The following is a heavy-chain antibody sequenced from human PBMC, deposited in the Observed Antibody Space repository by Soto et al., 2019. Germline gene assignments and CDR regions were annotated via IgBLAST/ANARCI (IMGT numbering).Heavy chain of an antibody. V-gene: IGHV3-74*01. D-gene: IGHD3-3*01. CDR1: GFTFGTSW. CDR3: ARLGVWSGAYYYMDV. Sequence: EMQVVESGGGLVQRGESLRLSCVASGFTFGTSWMTWVRQAPGKGLEWVARIDRDGSNTRYADSVKGRFTISRDNAKNTFYLQMSSLRGDDTALYYCARLGVWSGAYYYMDVWGKGTTVTVSS. J-gene: IGHJ6*03. CDR2: IDRDGSNT.